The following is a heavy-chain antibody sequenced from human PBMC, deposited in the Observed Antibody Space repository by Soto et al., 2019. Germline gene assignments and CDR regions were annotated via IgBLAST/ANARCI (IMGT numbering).Heavy chain of an antibody. Sequence: ASVKVSCKASGYTFTSYGISWVRQAPGQGLEWMGWISAYNGNTNYAQKLQGRVTMTTDTSTSTAYMELRSLRSDDTAVYYCARDKGGDYAHYYYGMDVWGQGTTVTVSS. J-gene: IGHJ6*02. D-gene: IGHD4-17*01. V-gene: IGHV1-18*01. CDR1: GYTFTSYG. CDR3: ARDKGGDYAHYYYGMDV. CDR2: ISAYNGNT.